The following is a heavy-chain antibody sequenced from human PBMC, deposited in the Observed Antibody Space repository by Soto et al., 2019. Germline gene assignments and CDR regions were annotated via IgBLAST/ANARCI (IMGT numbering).Heavy chain of an antibody. J-gene: IGHJ5*02. Sequence: VQFVQSGAELKKPGSSVRVSCRASGGTIKTYTLSWVRQAPGQGLEWMGAFIPSFPAPNFAQRFKGRLPRTADESTNTGFVELSGLMPEDTALYFCATGEVVPSFPNWLDTWGQGTHVIVSS. V-gene: IGHV1-69*12. CDR1: GGTIKTYT. CDR2: FIPSFPAP. CDR3: ATGEVVPSFPNWLDT. D-gene: IGHD2-21*01.